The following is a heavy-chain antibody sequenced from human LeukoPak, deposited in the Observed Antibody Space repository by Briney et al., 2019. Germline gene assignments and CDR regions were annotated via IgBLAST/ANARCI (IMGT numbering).Heavy chain of an antibody. Sequence: SETLSLTCTVSGGSISSSSYYWGWIRQPPGKGLEWIGSIYYSGSTYYNPSLKSRVTISVDTSKNQFSLKLSSVTAADTAVYYCASSTANWFDPWGQGTLVTVSS. J-gene: IGHJ5*02. CDR1: GGSISSSSYY. CDR3: ASSTANWFDP. CDR2: IYYSGST. V-gene: IGHV4-39*07. D-gene: IGHD4-17*01.